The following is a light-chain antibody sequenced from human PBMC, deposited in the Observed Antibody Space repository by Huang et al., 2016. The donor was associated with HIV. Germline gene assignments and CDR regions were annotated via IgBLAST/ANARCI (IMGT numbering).Light chain of an antibody. Sequence: DIHMTQSPSSLSASMRDRVTITYRASQSISDYLNWYQQKPGEAPRLLIHGATSSSNGVPPRFSGGGYGTEFTLTISDLQSEDFAMYYCQQSFSLPLTFGGGTKVEIK. V-gene: IGKV1-39*01. J-gene: IGKJ4*01. CDR1: QSISDY. CDR3: QQSFSLPLT. CDR2: GAT.